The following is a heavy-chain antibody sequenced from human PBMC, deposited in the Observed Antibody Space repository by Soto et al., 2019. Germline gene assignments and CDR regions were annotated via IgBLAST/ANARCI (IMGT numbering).Heavy chain of an antibody. Sequence: GSLRLSCAASGFTFSSYGMHWVRQAPGKGLEWVAVIWYDGSNKYYADSVKGRFTISRDNSKNTLYLQMNSLRAEDTAVYYCARPSNVLRFLEWFPDDAFDIWGQGTMVTVSS. CDR2: IWYDGSNK. D-gene: IGHD3-3*01. CDR1: GFTFSSYG. V-gene: IGHV3-33*01. J-gene: IGHJ3*02. CDR3: ARPSNVLRFLEWFPDDAFDI.